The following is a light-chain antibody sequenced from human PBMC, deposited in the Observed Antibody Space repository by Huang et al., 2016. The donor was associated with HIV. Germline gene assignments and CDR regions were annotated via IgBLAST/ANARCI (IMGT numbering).Light chain of an antibody. J-gene: IGKJ2*01. CDR1: QIINNY. Sequence: DIQMTQSPSSLSASVGDRVTITCRESQIINNYLIWYQQKPGKAPRLLIHDASSAQHGVPSRFRGSGSGTDFTLTISGLRPEDSATYYCQQTHSTPFTFGQGTNLEIK. CDR2: DAS. V-gene: IGKV1-39*01. CDR3: QQTHSTPFT.